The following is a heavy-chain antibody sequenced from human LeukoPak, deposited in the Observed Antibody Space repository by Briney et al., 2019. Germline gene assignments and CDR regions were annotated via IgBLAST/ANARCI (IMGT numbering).Heavy chain of an antibody. CDR2: IYHSGST. J-gene: IGHJ4*02. CDR3: ASQRLELWFGELRQEFDY. CDR1: GYSISSGYY. V-gene: IGHV4-38-2*01. Sequence: KPSETLSLTCAVSGYSISSGYYWGWIRQPPGKGLEWMWSIYHSGSTYYNPSLKSRVTISVDTSKNHFSLKLSSVTAADTAVYYCASQRLELWFGELRQEFDYWGQGTLVTVSS. D-gene: IGHD3-10*01.